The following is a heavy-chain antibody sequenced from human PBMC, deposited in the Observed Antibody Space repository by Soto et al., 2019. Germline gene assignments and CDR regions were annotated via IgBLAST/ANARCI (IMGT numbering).Heavy chain of an antibody. Sequence: VGSLRLSCASSVFSFSTYSMACVRQTPGKGLAWVSGLSGGGSNTFYADSVQGRFTISVDNSKNTVYLQMNSLRVEDTAVYYCASWDGYGEVWGQGTLVNVSS. J-gene: IGHJ4*02. CDR2: LSGGGSNT. V-gene: IGHV3-23*01. CDR1: VFSFSTYS. CDR3: ASWDGYGEV. D-gene: IGHD4-17*01.